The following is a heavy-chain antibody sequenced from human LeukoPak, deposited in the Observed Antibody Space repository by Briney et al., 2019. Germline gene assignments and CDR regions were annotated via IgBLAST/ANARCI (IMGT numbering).Heavy chain of an antibody. CDR3: AKGGLRNWRYFDY. J-gene: IGHJ4*02. CDR2: ISDSGAST. CDR1: GFIFSSCA. V-gene: IGHV3-23*01. D-gene: IGHD1-1*01. Sequence: GGSLRLSCAASGFIFSSCAVSWVRQAPGKGLEWVSIISDSGASTYYADSVKGRFTISRDNSKNTLYLQMNSLRAEDAAVHYCAKGGLRNWRYFDYWGQGTLVTVSS.